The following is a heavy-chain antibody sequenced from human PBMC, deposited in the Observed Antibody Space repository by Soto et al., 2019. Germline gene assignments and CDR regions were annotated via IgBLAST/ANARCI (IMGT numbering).Heavy chain of an antibody. Sequence: GGSLRPSCAASGFTFRSYAMHWVRQAPGKGLECVAVISYDGSNKFYRDSVKGRFTISRDNSKNTLYLQINSLRYEDTAVYYCARGDREDIAVVVGARPGEYGVDVWGQGTTVTVSS. CDR1: GFTFRSYA. V-gene: IGHV3-30-3*01. D-gene: IGHD2-15*01. CDR2: ISYDGSNK. J-gene: IGHJ6*02. CDR3: ARGDREDIAVVVGARPGEYGVDV.